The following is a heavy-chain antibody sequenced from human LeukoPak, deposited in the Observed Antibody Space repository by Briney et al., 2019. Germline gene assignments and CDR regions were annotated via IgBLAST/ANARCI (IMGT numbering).Heavy chain of an antibody. V-gene: IGHV4-39*01. Sequence: PSETLSLTCTVSGGSISSSSYYWGWIRQPPGKGLEWIGSIYYSGSTYYNPSLKSRVTISVDTSKNQFSLKLSSVTAADTAVYYCASFTRARGPYRYWGQGTLVTVSS. J-gene: IGHJ4*02. CDR3: ASFTRARGPYRY. D-gene: IGHD3-16*02. CDR1: GGSISSSSYY. CDR2: IYYSGST.